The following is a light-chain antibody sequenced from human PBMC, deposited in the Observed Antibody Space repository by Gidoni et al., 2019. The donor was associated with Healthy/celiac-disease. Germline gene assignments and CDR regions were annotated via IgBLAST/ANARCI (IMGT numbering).Light chain of an antibody. CDR3: QQYNNWPRT. CDR1: QSVSVN. J-gene: IGKJ1*01. Sequence: EIVMTQSPATLSVSPGERATLSCRASQSVSVNLAWYRQRPGQAPRLLIYGASTRATGIPARFSGSGSGTEFTLTISSLQSEDFAVYYCQQYNNWPRTFGQXTKVEIK. CDR2: GAS. V-gene: IGKV3-15*01.